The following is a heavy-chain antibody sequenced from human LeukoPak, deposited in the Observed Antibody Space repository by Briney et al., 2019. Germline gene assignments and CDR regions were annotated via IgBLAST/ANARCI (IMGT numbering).Heavy chain of an antibody. CDR3: ARGYCSGGSCYFDY. Sequence: TSETLSLTCAVYGGSFSGYYWSWIRQPLGKGLEWMGEINHSGSTNYNPSLKSRVTISVDTSKNQFSLKLSSVTAADTAVYYCARGYCSGGSCYFDYWGQGTLVTVSS. D-gene: IGHD2-15*01. V-gene: IGHV4-34*01. CDR2: INHSGST. J-gene: IGHJ4*02. CDR1: GGSFSGYY.